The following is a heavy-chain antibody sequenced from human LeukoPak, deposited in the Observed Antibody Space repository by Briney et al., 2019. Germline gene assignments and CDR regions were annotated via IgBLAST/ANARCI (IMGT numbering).Heavy chain of an antibody. Sequence: GGSLRLSCAASGFPSSSYPMSWVRQAPGKGLEWVSVISHSGGSTYYADSVKGRFTISRDNSKNTLYLQMNSLRAEDTAVYYCAKGLYCSGGSCDRGYYYYTMDVWGQGTTVTVFS. CDR1: GFPSSSYP. CDR2: ISHSGGST. J-gene: IGHJ6*02. D-gene: IGHD2-15*01. CDR3: AKGLYCSGGSCDRGYYYYTMDV. V-gene: IGHV3-23*01.